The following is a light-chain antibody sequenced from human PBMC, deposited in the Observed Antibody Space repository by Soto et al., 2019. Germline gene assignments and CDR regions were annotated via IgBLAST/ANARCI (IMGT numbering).Light chain of an antibody. V-gene: IGLV2-23*02. CDR2: EVT. CDR3: CSFGRSGTI. CDR1: SSDIGSYDL. J-gene: IGLJ2*01. Sequence: QSALTQPASVSGSPGQSITISCNGTSSDIGSYDLLSWYQQHPGKAPKLMIYEVTKRPAGVSDRFSGSKSANTAALTISGVQVADEADYYCCSFGRSGTIFGGGTKLTVL.